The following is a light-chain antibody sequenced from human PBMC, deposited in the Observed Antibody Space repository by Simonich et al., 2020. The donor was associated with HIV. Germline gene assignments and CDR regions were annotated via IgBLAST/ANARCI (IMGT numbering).Light chain of an antibody. CDR3: QQYYSIPYT. CDR2: GAS. J-gene: IGKJ2*01. CDR1: QSISSN. Sequence: IVMTQSPATLSVSPGERATLSCRASQSISSNLAWYQQKPGQAPRLLIYGASTRATGIPARFSGSGSGTDFTLTISNLQAEDVAVYYCQQYYSIPYTFGQGSKLEI. V-gene: IGKV3-15*01.